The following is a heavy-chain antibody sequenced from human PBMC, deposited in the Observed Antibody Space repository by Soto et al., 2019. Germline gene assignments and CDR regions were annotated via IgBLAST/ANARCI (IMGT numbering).Heavy chain of an antibody. Sequence: EVQLVDSGGALVQPGGSLGISCAALGFTFTGSWLAWFRQPPGKGLEWVALINPDGSVAGYVGSVRGRFIISRDNAQNSLYLQMNSVSAEDTAVYYCSRDPGFGAIDYWGQGTLVTVSS. J-gene: IGHJ4*02. V-gene: IGHV3-7*01. CDR3: SRDPGFGAIDY. CDR2: INPDGSVA. D-gene: IGHD3-10*01. CDR1: GFTFTGSW.